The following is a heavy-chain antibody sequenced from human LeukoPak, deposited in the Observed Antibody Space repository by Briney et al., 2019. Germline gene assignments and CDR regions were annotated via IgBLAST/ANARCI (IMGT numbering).Heavy chain of an antibody. CDR3: ARYSSVVF. CDR1: GFTFSSSA. V-gene: IGHV3-23*01. Sequence: GGSLRLSCAGSGFTFSSSAMTWVRQAPGKGLEWVSSISRSCDSTHYADSVKGRFTISRDNSKNTLYLQMNSLRADDTAIYYCARYSSVVFWGQGTLVTVSS. D-gene: IGHD6-25*01. J-gene: IGHJ4*02. CDR2: ISRSCDST.